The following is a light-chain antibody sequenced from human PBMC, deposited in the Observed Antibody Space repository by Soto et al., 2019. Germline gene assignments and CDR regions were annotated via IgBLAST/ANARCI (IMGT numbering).Light chain of an antibody. V-gene: IGKV1-5*03. J-gene: IGKJ1*01. CDR1: QSISSW. CDR3: QQYNSSSPQT. Sequence: IQMTHAPSTLSASIGDRVTITYGASQSISSWLAWYQQKPGKAPQLLIYKASSLESGVPSRFSGSGSATEFTLTISSLQPADFSTDYCQQYNSSSPQTFGQGTKVDIK. CDR2: KAS.